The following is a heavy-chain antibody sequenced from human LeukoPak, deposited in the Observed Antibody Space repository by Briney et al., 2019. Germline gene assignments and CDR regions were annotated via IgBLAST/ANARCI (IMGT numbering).Heavy chain of an antibody. CDR1: GYTLTVYY. CDR2: INPNSDGT. Sequence: ASVTVSFKASGYTLTVYYMHWVRQAPGQGLEWMGWINPNSDGTNYAQKFQGRVTMTRDTSISTAYMELSRLRFDDTAVYYCASGDYGDPPLNYWGQGTLVTVSS. V-gene: IGHV1-2*02. J-gene: IGHJ4*02. D-gene: IGHD4-17*01. CDR3: ASGDYGDPPLNY.